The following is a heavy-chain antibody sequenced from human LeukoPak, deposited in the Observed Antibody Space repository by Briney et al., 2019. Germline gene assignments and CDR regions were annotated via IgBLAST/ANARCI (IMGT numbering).Heavy chain of an antibody. D-gene: IGHD3-10*01. CDR2: IYHSGST. Sequence: SETLSLTCAVSGCSISSGYYWGWIRQPPGKGLEWIGSIYHSGSTYYNPSLKSRVTISVDTSKNQFSLKLSSVTAADTAVYYCARDLRFYGSGSPNWFDPWGQGTLVTVSS. CDR1: GCSISSGYY. V-gene: IGHV4-38-2*02. CDR3: ARDLRFYGSGSPNWFDP. J-gene: IGHJ5*02.